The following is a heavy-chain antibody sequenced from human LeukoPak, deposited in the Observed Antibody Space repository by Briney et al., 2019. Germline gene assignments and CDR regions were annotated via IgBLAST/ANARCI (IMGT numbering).Heavy chain of an antibody. CDR2: LTWNSGSV. Sequence: PGGSLRLSCAASGFKVSSNYMSWVRQAPGKGLEWVSGLTWNSGSVGYADSVKGRFTISRDNAKNSLYLQMNSLRAEDTALYYCAKSLGWYYFDYWGQGTLVTVSS. CDR1: GFKVSSNY. V-gene: IGHV3-9*01. CDR3: AKSLGWYYFDY. D-gene: IGHD6-19*01. J-gene: IGHJ4*02.